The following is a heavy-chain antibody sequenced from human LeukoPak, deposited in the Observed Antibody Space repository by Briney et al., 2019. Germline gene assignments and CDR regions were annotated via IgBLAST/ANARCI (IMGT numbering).Heavy chain of an antibody. CDR2: SYTSGSN. CDR1: GVSISGGSYY. D-gene: IGHD6-19*01. V-gene: IGHV4-61*02. J-gene: IGHJ6*02. CDR3: ARDSVAGTRAGGYYYYGMDV. Sequence: SETLSLTCAVSGVSISGGSYYWSCIRQPAGKGLEWIRRSYTSGSNNYNPSHKSRVTISVDTSNNQFSLKLSSVTAADTAVYYCARDSVAGTRAGGYYYYGMDVWGQGTTVTVSS.